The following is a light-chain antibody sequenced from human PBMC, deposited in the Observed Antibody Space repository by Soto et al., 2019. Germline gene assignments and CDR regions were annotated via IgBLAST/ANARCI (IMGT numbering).Light chain of an antibody. CDR1: QTVRNW. V-gene: IGKV1-5*03. Sequence: DIQMTQSPSTLSASVGDRSVITCRASQTVRNWLAWFQQKPGDAPKLLIYKASRLESGVPSRFSGSGYGTDFTLTITNLVPGDSATYFCQQYDTSPLTFGQGTKLEIK. CDR2: KAS. J-gene: IGKJ2*01. CDR3: QQYDTSPLT.